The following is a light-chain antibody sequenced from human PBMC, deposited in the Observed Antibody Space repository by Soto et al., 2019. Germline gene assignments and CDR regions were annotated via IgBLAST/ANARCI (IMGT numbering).Light chain of an antibody. CDR2: DTS. Sequence: DIQMTQSRSSLSASVGDSVTITCQASQGISTYVNWYQQKAGKAPKILIYDTSNLEPGVPSRFSGSRSGTHFTFTITSLHPEDFATYYCQQYADVPLTFGGGTKVDIK. CDR1: QGISTY. V-gene: IGKV1-33*01. J-gene: IGKJ4*01. CDR3: QQYADVPLT.